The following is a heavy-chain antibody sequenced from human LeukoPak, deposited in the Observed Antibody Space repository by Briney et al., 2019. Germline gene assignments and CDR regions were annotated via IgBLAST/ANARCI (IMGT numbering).Heavy chain of an antibody. Sequence: SQTLSLTCAISGDSVSSKSASWNWIRQSPSRGLEWLGRTYSRSKWFNDYAVSVKSRITINPDTSKNQFSLHLTSVTPDDTAVYYCARGAGSLDYWGQGTLVTVSS. CDR2: TYSRSKWFN. CDR3: ARGAGSLDY. CDR1: GDSVSSKSAS. D-gene: IGHD1-26*01. V-gene: IGHV6-1*01. J-gene: IGHJ4*02.